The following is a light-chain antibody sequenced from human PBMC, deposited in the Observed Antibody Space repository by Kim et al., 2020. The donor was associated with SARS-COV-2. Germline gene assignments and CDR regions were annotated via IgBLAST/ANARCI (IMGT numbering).Light chain of an antibody. V-gene: IGLV1-40*01. J-gene: IGLJ2*01. CDR2: GSS. CDR3: QSYDSSLSGFVV. CDR1: SSNIGAGYD. Sequence: RGTISCTGSSSNIGAGYDVHWYQQLPGTAPKLLIYGSSNRPSGVPDRFSGSKSGTSASLAITGLQAEDEADYYCQSYDSSLSGFVVFGGGTQLTVL.